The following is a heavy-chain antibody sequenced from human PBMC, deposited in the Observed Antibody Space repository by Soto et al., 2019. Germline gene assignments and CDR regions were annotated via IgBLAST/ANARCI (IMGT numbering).Heavy chain of an antibody. J-gene: IGHJ4*02. CDR1: GFTFTSYA. D-gene: IGHD6-13*01. Sequence: GGSLRLSCEASGFTFTSYAMSWVRQAPGKGLEWVSVISGSGGSTYYADSVKGRFTISRDNSKNTLYLQMNSLRAEDTAVYYCAKDQQLVTPFDYWGQGTLVSVSS. CDR2: ISGSGGST. V-gene: IGHV3-23*01. CDR3: AKDQQLVTPFDY.